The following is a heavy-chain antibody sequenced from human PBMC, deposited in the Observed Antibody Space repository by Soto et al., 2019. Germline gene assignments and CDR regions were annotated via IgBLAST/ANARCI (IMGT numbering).Heavy chain of an antibody. CDR2: IYYSGST. J-gene: IGHJ6*02. Sequence: SETLSLTXTVSGGSISSYYWSWIRQPPGKGLEWIGYIYYSGSTNYNPSLKSRVTISVDTSKNQFSLKLSSVTAADTAVYYCARLKGYYYGSGRPSRSSRYYYYYYGMDVWGQGTTVTVSS. D-gene: IGHD3-10*01. CDR1: GGSISSYY. CDR3: ARLKGYYYGSGRPSRSSRYYYYYYGMDV. V-gene: IGHV4-59*01.